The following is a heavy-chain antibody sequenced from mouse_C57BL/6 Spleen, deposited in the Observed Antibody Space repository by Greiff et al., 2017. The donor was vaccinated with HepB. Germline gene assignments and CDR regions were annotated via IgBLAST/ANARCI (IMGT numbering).Heavy chain of an antibody. D-gene: IGHD1-2*01. V-gene: IGHV3-2*02. CDR3: ARTARIKY. J-gene: IGHJ2*01. Sequence: DVQLVESGPGLVKPSQSLSLTCTVTGYSITSGYGWNWIRQFPGNKLEWMGYISYSGSTNYNPSLKSRISITRDPSKNQFFLQLNSVTTEDTATYYCARTARIKYWGQGTTLTVSS. CDR2: ISYSGST. CDR1: GYSITSGYG.